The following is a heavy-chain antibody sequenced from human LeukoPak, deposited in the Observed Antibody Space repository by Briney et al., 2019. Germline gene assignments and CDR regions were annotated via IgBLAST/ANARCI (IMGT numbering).Heavy chain of an antibody. J-gene: IGHJ4*02. CDR2: ISYDGSNK. Sequence: GGSLRLSCAASGFTFSSYAMHWVRQAPGKGLEWVAVISYDGSNKYYADSVKGRFTISRDNSKSTLYLQMNSLRAEDTAVYYCARDRGAAAGIFDYWGQGTLVTVSS. CDR1: GFTFSSYA. V-gene: IGHV3-30-3*01. D-gene: IGHD6-13*01. CDR3: ARDRGAAAGIFDY.